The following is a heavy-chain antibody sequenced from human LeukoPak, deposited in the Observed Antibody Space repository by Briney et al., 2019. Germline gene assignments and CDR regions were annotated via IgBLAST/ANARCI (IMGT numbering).Heavy chain of an antibody. J-gene: IGHJ4*02. Sequence: GGSLRLSCVPSGFTFSTYAMSWVRQAPGKGLEWVCSISNSGGFTYHADSMKGRFTISRDNSKNTLFLQMKSLRGDDTAVYYCATGGSMAHEGIHSWGQGTLVIVSS. CDR1: GFTFSTYA. CDR2: ISNSGGFT. D-gene: IGHD2/OR15-2a*01. CDR3: ATGGSMAHEGIHS. V-gene: IGHV3-23*01.